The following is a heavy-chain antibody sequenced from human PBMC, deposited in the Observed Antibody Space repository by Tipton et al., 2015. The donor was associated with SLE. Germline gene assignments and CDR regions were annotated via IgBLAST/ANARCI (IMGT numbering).Heavy chain of an antibody. CDR3: ARGIGEYSTFDY. D-gene: IGHD3-10*01. Sequence: TLSLTCAVYGGSFSGYYWSWIRQPPGKGLEWIGEINHSGGTNYSPSFQGHVTISADKSISTAYLQWSSLKASDTAMYYCARGIGEYSTFDYWGQGTLVTVSS. V-gene: IGHV4-34*01. J-gene: IGHJ4*02. CDR1: GGSFSGYY. CDR2: INHSGGT.